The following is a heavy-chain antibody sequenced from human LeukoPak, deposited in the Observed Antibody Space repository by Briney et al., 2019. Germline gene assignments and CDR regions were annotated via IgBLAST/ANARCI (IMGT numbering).Heavy chain of an antibody. CDR3: AKGGHYSFFDY. Sequence: PGGSLRLSCAASGFTFSSYAMSWVRQAPGKGLEWVSTISGDGTETFFADSVKGRFTISRDNSKSTVSLQMNSLRVEDMAVYYCAKGGHYSFFDYWGREPWSPSPQ. V-gene: IGHV3-23*01. D-gene: IGHD2-15*01. CDR2: ISGDGTET. CDR1: GFTFSSYA. J-gene: IGHJ4*02.